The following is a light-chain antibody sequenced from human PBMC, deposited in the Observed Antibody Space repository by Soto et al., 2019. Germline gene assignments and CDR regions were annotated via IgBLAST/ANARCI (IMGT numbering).Light chain of an antibody. CDR2: VNSDGSH. J-gene: IGLJ2*01. CDR1: SGHSNYA. Sequence: QSVLTQSPSASASLGASVKLTCTLSSGHSNYAIAWHQQQPEKGPRFLMKVNSDGSHIKGDGIPDRFSGSSSGAERYLTLSSLQSEDEADFYCQSWGAGDVVFGGGTKLTVL. V-gene: IGLV4-69*01. CDR3: QSWGAGDVV.